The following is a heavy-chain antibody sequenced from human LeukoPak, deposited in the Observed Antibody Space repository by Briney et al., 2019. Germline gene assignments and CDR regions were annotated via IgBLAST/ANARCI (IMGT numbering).Heavy chain of an antibody. V-gene: IGHV3-7*01. Sequence: GGSLRLSCAASGFTFSSYWMSWARQAPGKGLEWVANIKQDGSEKYYVDSVKGRFTISRDNAKNSLYLQMNSLRAEDTAVYYCARDPYGSYYYFDYWGQGTLVTVSS. J-gene: IGHJ4*02. CDR1: GFTFSSYW. CDR2: IKQDGSEK. CDR3: ARDPYGSYYYFDY. D-gene: IGHD6-6*01.